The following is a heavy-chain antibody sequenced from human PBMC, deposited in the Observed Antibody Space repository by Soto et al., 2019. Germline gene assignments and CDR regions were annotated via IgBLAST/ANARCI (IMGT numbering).Heavy chain of an antibody. CDR3: ARSITMVRGVYNWSYP. CDR2: IIPIFGTA. Sequence: QVQLVQSGAEVKKPGSSVKVSCKASGGTFSSYAISWVRQAPGQGLEWMGGIIPIFGTANYAQKFQGRVTITADESTSTAYMELSSLRSEETAVYYCARSITMVRGVYNWSYPRGQGTLVTVSS. V-gene: IGHV1-69*01. CDR1: GGTFSSYA. J-gene: IGHJ5*02. D-gene: IGHD3-10*01.